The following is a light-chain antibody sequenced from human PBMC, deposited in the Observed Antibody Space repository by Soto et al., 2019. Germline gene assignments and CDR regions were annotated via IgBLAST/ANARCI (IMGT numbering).Light chain of an antibody. J-gene: IGLJ1*01. V-gene: IGLV2-23*01. CDR1: SSDVGNYNL. CDR2: EGS. Sequence: QSALTQPASVSGSPGQSITISCTGTSSDVGNYNLVSWYQQHPGKAPKLMIYEGSKRPSGVSNRFSGSKSGNTASLTISGLQAEDEADYYCCSYAGSRVFGTGTKLTVL. CDR3: CSYAGSRV.